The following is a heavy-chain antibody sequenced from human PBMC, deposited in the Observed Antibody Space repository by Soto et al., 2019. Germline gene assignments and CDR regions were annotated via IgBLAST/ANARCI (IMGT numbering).Heavy chain of an antibody. V-gene: IGHV3-23*01. J-gene: IGHJ3*01. CDR2: IGGRGNSA. D-gene: IGHD5-12*01. Sequence: VGSLRLSCAASGCIFTNYAMNWVRQSPGKGLEWVSVIGGRGNSAYYADSVQGRFTISRDNSKNTLSLQMSSLTADDTAIYYCVREGRGSFDFWGRGTMVTVSS. CDR1: GCIFTNYA. CDR3: VREGRGSFDF.